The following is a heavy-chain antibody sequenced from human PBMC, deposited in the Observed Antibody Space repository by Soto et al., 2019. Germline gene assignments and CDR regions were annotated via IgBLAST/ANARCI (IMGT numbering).Heavy chain of an antibody. V-gene: IGHV4-4*02. CDR1: GGSISSSNW. CDR2: IYHSGST. D-gene: IGHD6-19*01. CDR3: ADLHSSGWYFDY. J-gene: IGHJ4*02. Sequence: QVQLQESGPGLVKPSGTLSLTCAVSGGSISSSNWWSWVRQPPGKGLEWIGEIYHSGSTNYNPSLQSRVTTSVAKSKNQFSLKLSSVTAADTAVYYCADLHSSGWYFDYWGQGTLVTVSS.